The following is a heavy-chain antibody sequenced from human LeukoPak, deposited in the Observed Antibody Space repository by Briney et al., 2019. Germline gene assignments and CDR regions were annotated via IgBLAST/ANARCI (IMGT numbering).Heavy chain of an antibody. CDR1: GGTFSSYA. CDR2: IIPIFGTA. J-gene: IGHJ4*02. Sequence: SVKVSCKASGGTFSSYAISWVRQAPGQGLEWMGGIIPIFGTANYAQKFQGRVTITTDESTSTAYMELSSLRSEDTAVYYCARRYSGSYFFDYWGQGTLVTVSS. V-gene: IGHV1-69*05. CDR3: ARRYSGSYFFDY. D-gene: IGHD1-26*01.